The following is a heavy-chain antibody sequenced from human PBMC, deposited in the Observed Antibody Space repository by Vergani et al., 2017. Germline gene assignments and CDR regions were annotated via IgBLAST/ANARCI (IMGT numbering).Heavy chain of an antibody. V-gene: IGHV4-31*03. CDR3: ASLAIDLWSGYRPYYYYGMDV. CDR1: GGSISSGGYY. Sequence: QVQLQESGPGLVKPSQTLSLTCTVSGGSISSGGYYWSWIRQHPGKGLEWIGYIYYSGSTNYNPSLKSRVTISVDTSKNPFSLKLSSVTAADTAVYYCASLAIDLWSGYRPYYYYGMDVWGQGTTVTVSS. CDR2: IYYSGST. J-gene: IGHJ6*02. D-gene: IGHD3-3*01.